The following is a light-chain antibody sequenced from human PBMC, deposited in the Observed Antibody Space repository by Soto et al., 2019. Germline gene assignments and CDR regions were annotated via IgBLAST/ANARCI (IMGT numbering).Light chain of an antibody. CDR3: SSYTDTGHVV. CDR1: SSDIGAYDY. CDR2: EVS. J-gene: IGLJ2*01. V-gene: IGLV2-14*01. Sequence: QSALTQPASVSGSPGQSITISCTGTSSDIGAYDYVSWYQQHPGKAPKLMIFEVSDRPSGASIRFSGSKSGNTASLTISGLQTEDEADYYCSSYTDTGHVVFGRGTKLT.